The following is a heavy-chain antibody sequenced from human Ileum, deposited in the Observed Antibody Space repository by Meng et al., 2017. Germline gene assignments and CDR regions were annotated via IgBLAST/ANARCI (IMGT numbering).Heavy chain of an antibody. Sequence: GGSLRLSCAASGFTLSNYDMSWVRQAPGKGLEWVSVISGSGGSTYYTDSVKGRFTISRDSSKNTLYLQMNSLRAEDTAVCYCAKKACESTTCYRWYYWGQGTLVTVSS. CDR2: ISGSGGST. V-gene: IGHV3-23*01. D-gene: IGHD2-2*02. CDR1: GFTLSNYD. J-gene: IGHJ4*02. CDR3: AKKACESTTCYRWYY.